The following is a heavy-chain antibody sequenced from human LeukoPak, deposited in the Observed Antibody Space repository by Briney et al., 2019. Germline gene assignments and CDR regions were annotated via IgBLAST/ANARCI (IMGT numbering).Heavy chain of an antibody. CDR3: TRGLAGYYPTNWFDP. V-gene: IGHV4-4*02. J-gene: IGHJ5*02. CDR2: IYHSGST. D-gene: IGHD3-9*01. Sequence: SGTLSLTCAVSGGSISSSNWWSWVRQPPGKGLEWIGEIYHSGSTNYNPSLKSRVTISVDKSKNQSSLKLSSVTAADTAVYYCTRGLAGYYPTNWFDPWGQGTLVTVSS. CDR1: GGSISSSNW.